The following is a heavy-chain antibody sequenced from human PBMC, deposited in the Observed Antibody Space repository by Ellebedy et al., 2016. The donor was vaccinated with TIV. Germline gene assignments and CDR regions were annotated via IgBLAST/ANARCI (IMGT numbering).Heavy chain of an antibody. Sequence: MPSETLSLTCTVSGGSISSGGYYWSWIRQHPGKGLEWIGYIYYSGSTNYNPSLKSRVTISVDTSKNQFSLKLSSVTAADTAVYYCARVRWELLTYAFDIWGQGTMVTVSS. J-gene: IGHJ3*02. CDR3: ARVRWELLTYAFDI. CDR2: IYYSGST. V-gene: IGHV4-61*08. CDR1: GGSISSGGYY. D-gene: IGHD1-26*01.